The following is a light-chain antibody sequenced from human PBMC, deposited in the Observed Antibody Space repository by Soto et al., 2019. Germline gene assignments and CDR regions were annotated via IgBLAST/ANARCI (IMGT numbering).Light chain of an antibody. CDR1: QIVSSSY. V-gene: IGKV3-20*01. CDR2: GAS. CDR3: QQYGSSPRT. Sequence: EIVLTQSPGTLSLSPGERATLSCRASQIVSSSYLAWYQHRFGQAPRLLIYGASTRATGIPDRFSGSGSGTDFTLTISRLEPADFAVYYCQQYGSSPRTFGQGTKVEIK. J-gene: IGKJ1*01.